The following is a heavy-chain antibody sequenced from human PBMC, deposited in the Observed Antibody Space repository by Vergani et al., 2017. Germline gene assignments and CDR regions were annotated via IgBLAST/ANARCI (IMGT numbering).Heavy chain of an antibody. CDR3: ARDLADWLLEPLPFDY. CDR2: ISAYNGNT. Sequence: QVQLVQSGAEVKKPGASVKVSCKASGYTFTSYGISWVRQAPGQRLEWMGWISAYNGNTNYAQKLQGRVTMTTDTSTSTAYMELRSLRSDDTAVYYCARDLADWLLEPLPFDYWGQGTLVTVSS. V-gene: IGHV1-18*04. CDR1: GYTFTSYG. J-gene: IGHJ4*02. D-gene: IGHD3-9*01.